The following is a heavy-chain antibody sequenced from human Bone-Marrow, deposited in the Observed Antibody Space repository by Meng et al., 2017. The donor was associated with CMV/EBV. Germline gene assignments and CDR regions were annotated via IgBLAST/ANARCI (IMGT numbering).Heavy chain of an antibody. Sequence: SETLSLTCTASGYSFSSGYYWGWIRQPPGKGLEWIGSIYHSGSTYYNPSLKSRVTISVDTSKNQFSLKLYSVIAADTAVYYCSRSPYCSGGSCRPQNYFDYWGHGRLVTFSS. CDR1: GYSFSSGYY. V-gene: IGHV4-38-2*02. CDR2: IYHSGST. CDR3: SRSPYCSGGSCRPQNYFDY. J-gene: IGHJ4*01. D-gene: IGHD2-15*01.